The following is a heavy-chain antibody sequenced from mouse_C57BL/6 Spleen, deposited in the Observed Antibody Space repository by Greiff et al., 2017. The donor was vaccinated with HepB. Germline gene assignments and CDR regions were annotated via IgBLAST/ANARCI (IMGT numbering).Heavy chain of an antibody. J-gene: IGHJ4*01. CDR3: ARSRYRYYGSPYYAMDY. CDR2: INYDVSST. D-gene: IGHD1-1*01. V-gene: IGHV5-16*01. CDR1: GFTFRAYY. Sequence: EVQRVESEGGLVQPGSSMKLSCPASGFTFRAYYMSCFRQVPEKGLEWVAKINYDVSSTSYLDSLKSRFIISIDNAKNILYLQMSSLKSEDTATYYCARSRYRYYGSPYYAMDYWGQGTSVTVSS.